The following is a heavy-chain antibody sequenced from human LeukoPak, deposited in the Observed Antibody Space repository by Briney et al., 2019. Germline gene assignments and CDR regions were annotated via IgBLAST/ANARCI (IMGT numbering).Heavy chain of an antibody. CDR1: GFTFSDYW. CDR3: ARGKYPYSLDV. CDR2: TNSDETST. V-gene: IGHV3-74*01. Sequence: GGSLRLSCAAPGFTFSDYWMHWVRQAPGKGLVWVSGTNSDETSTIYADSVKGRFTISRDNAKNTLYLQMNSLRAEDTALYYCARGKYPYSLDVWGQGTTVSVSS. D-gene: IGHD2-2*02. J-gene: IGHJ6*02.